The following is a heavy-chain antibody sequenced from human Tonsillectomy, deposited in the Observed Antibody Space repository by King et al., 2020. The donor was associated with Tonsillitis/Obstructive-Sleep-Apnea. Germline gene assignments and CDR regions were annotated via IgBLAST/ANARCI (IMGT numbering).Heavy chain of an antibody. Sequence: VQLVESGGGLVQPGGSLRLSCAASGFTFSSYAMSWVRQAPGKGLEWVSAISGSGGSTYYADSVKGRFTISRDNSKNTLYLQMNSLRSEDKAVYYCAKDLMITFGGVIVIGDWYFDLWGRGTLVTVSS. D-gene: IGHD3-16*02. CDR1: GFTFSSYA. CDR3: AKDLMITFGGVIVIGDWYFDL. J-gene: IGHJ2*01. CDR2: ISGSGGST. V-gene: IGHV3-23*04.